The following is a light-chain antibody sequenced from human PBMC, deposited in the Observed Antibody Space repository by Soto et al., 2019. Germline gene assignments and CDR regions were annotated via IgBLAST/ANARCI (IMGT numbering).Light chain of an antibody. Sequence: DIVMTQSPATLPVSPGERATLSCRASQSVSSNLAWYQQKPGQAPSLLIYGASTRATDIPPRFSGSGSGTEFTLTISSLQSEDFAVYYCQQYNSWPITFGQGTRLEIK. CDR3: QQYNSWPIT. V-gene: IGKV3-15*01. CDR2: GAS. CDR1: QSVSSN. J-gene: IGKJ5*01.